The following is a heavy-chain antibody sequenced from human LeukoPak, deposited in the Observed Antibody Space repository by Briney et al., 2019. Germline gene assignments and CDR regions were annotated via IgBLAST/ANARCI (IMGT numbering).Heavy chain of an antibody. J-gene: IGHJ3*02. D-gene: IGHD6-19*01. CDR1: GFTFSSYW. CDR3: ARSTVAGGGQDI. V-gene: IGHV3-74*01. Sequence: GGSLRLSCAASGFTFSSYWMHWVRQAPGKGLVWVSRINSDGSSTSYADSVKGRFTISRDNAKNTLYLQMNSLRAEDTAVYYCARSTVAGGGQDIWGQGTMVTVSS. CDR2: INSDGSST.